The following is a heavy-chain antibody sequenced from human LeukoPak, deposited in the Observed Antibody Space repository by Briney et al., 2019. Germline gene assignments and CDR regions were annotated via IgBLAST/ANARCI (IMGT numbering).Heavy chain of an antibody. CDR1: GGTFSSYA. CDR3: ARVDTAMVIDY. J-gene: IGHJ4*02. D-gene: IGHD5-18*01. Sequence: SVKVSCKASGGTFSSYAISWVRQATGQGLEWMGRIIPILGIANYAQKFQGRVTITADKSTSTAYMELSSLRSEDTAVYYCARVDTAMVIDYWGQGTLVTVSS. V-gene: IGHV1-69*04. CDR2: IIPILGIA.